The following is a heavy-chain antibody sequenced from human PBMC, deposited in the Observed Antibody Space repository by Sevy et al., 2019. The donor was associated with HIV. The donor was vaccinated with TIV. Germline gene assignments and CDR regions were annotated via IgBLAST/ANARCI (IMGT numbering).Heavy chain of an antibody. D-gene: IGHD2-21*01. CDR3: ALNGDYSIDX. V-gene: IGHV4-4*02. CDR2: IYHLGST. Sequence: SETLSLTCAVSGGSISNNKWWSWVRQSPGKGLEWIGEIYHLGSTNYNPSLKSRVTISVDQSKNQFSLELNSVTAADTAVYYCALNGDYSIDXWGQGTMVTVSS. J-gene: IGHJ3*02. CDR1: GGSISNNKW.